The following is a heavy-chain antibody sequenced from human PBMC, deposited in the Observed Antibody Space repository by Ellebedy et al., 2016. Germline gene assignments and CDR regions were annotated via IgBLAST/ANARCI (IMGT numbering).Heavy chain of an antibody. Sequence: SETLSLTCTVSGGSISSYYWSWIRQPPGKGLEWVGFIHNSGSTNHNPSLKNRVTISVDTSKNQFSLKLSALSAADTAVYYCSRAMAHPREYYYYYMDVWGKGTTVTVSS. J-gene: IGHJ6*03. V-gene: IGHV4-59*01. CDR2: IHNSGST. D-gene: IGHD3-10*01. CDR3: SRAMAHPREYYYYYMDV. CDR1: GGSISSYY.